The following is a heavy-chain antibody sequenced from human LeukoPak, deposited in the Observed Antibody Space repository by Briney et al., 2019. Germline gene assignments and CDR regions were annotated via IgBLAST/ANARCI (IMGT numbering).Heavy chain of an antibody. D-gene: IGHD4-17*01. J-gene: IGHJ4*02. Sequence: GGSLRLSCAASGFTFSSYAMSWVRQAPGKGLEWVAVISYDGSNKYYADSVKGRFTISRDNSKNTLYLQMNSLRAEDTAVYYCAKGGHDYGDAPFDYWGQGTLVTVSS. CDR3: AKGGHDYGDAPFDY. CDR1: GFTFSSYA. CDR2: ISYDGSNK. V-gene: IGHV3-30*18.